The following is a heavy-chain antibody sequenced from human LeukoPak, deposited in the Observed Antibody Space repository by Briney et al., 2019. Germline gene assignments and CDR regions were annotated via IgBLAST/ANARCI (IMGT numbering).Heavy chain of an antibody. CDR1: GFTFSSYA. D-gene: IGHD2-2*01. J-gene: IGHJ6*03. Sequence: GGSLRLSCAASGFTFSSYAMSWVRQAPGKGLEWVSAISGSGGSTYYADSVKGRFTISRDNSKNTLYLQMNSLRAEDTAVYYCAKGGKVPAATLTRFYYYYYMGVWGKGTTVTVSS. CDR3: AKGGKVPAATLTRFYYYYYMGV. CDR2: ISGSGGST. V-gene: IGHV3-23*01.